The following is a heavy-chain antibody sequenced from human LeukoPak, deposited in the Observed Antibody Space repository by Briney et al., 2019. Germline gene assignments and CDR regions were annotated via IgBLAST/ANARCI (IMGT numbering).Heavy chain of an antibody. J-gene: IGHJ4*02. Sequence: QPGGSLRLSCAASGFTFNSYEMNWVRQAPGKGLEWLSYIGSSGATRYYADSVEGRFTVSRDNAKNSLYLQMNSLRAEDTAVYYCARYGDYSFDYWGQGTLVTVSS. CDR1: GFTFNSYE. CDR3: ARYGDYSFDY. D-gene: IGHD4-17*01. V-gene: IGHV3-48*03. CDR2: IGSSGATR.